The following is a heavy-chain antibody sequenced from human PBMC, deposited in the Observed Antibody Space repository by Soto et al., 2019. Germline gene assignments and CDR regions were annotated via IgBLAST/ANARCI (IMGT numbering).Heavy chain of an antibody. CDR3: AKSIVVVPAATEQYFDY. CDR1: GFTFSSYA. Sequence: PGGSLRLSCAASGFTFSSYAMSWVRQAPGKGLEWVSDISGSGGSTYYADSVKGRFTISRDNSKNTLYLQMNSLRAEDTAVYYCAKSIVVVPAATEQYFDYWGQGTLVTVSS. J-gene: IGHJ4*02. D-gene: IGHD2-2*01. CDR2: ISGSGGST. V-gene: IGHV3-23*01.